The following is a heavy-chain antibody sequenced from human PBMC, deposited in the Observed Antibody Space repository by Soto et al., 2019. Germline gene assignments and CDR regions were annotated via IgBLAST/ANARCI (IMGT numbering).Heavy chain of an antibody. CDR1: GFSFRNYW. Sequence: EVQLVESGGDLVQPGGSLRLSCAVSGFSFRNYWMSWVRQAPGKGLEWVANINHDGSEQNFLDSVKGRFTISRDNGKNSLFLQMNSLRAEDTAVYYCARDIGYSSFDYWGQGILVTVSS. J-gene: IGHJ4*02. V-gene: IGHV3-7*01. D-gene: IGHD2-15*01. CDR3: ARDIGYSSFDY. CDR2: INHDGSEQ.